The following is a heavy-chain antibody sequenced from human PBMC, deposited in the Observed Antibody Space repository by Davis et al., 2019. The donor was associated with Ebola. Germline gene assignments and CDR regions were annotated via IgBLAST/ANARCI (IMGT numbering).Heavy chain of an antibody. CDR1: GFTFSGSA. CDR2: IRSKANSYAT. J-gene: IGHJ6*02. CDR3: ARGLSL. V-gene: IGHV3-73*01. Sequence: PGGSLRLSCAASGFTFSGSAMHWVRQASGKGLEWVGRIRSKANSYATAYAASVKGRFTISRDNAKNTLYLQMNSLRAEDTAVYYCARGLSLWGQGTTVTVSS.